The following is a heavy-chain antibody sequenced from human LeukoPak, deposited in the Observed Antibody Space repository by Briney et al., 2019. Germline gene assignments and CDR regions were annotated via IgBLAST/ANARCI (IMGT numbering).Heavy chain of an antibody. CDR2: IGRSIRY. Sequence: GGSLRLSCVASGFTFSTYSMNWVRQAPGKGLEWVSHIGRSIRYADSVKGRFTISRDNAKNSVYLQMNGLRAEDTAVYYCARDALAGEKPEYFFDYWGQGTLVTAFS. J-gene: IGHJ4*02. CDR3: ARDALAGEKPEYFFDY. CDR1: GFTFSTYS. V-gene: IGHV3-21*06.